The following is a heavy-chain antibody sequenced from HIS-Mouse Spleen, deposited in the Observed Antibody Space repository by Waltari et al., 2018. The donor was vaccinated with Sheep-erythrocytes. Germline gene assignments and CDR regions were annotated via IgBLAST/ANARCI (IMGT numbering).Heavy chain of an antibody. CDR2: NYYRGST. CDR3: ARAPYYYDSSGYYYFDY. V-gene: IGHV4-30-4*01. CDR1: GGSISSGDYY. J-gene: IGHJ4*02. D-gene: IGHD3-22*01. Sequence: QVQLQESGPGLVKPSQTLSLTCTVSGGSISSGDYYWSWIRQPPGKGLEWTGYNYYRGSTYYNPSLKSRVTISVDTSKNQFSRKLSSVTAADTAVYYCARAPYYYDSSGYYYFDYWGQGTLVTVSS.